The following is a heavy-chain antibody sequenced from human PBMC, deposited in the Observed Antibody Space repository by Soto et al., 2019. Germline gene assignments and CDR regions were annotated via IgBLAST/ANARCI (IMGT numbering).Heavy chain of an antibody. Sequence: SETLSLTCTVSGGSISSDSYYWGWIRQSPEKGLEWIASISYSGSTYYNPTLKSRVTISVDTSKNQFSLKLSSVTAADTAVYYCARILWFGELNWFDPWGQGTLVTVS. CDR1: GGSISSDSYY. V-gene: IGHV4-39*07. D-gene: IGHD3-10*01. CDR2: ISYSGST. J-gene: IGHJ5*02. CDR3: ARILWFGELNWFDP.